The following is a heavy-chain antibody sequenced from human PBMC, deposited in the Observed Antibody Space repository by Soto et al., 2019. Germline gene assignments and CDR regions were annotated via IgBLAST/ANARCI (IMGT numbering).Heavy chain of an antibody. CDR2: ISYDGSNK. CDR1: GFTFSIYA. V-gene: IGHV3-30-3*01. D-gene: IGHD1-26*01. J-gene: IGHJ4*02. CDR3: ARDHLPSGSYLRTYSFDS. Sequence: GGALRLFCAASGFTFSIYAMHWVRQAPGKGLEWVAVISYDGSNKYCADSVKGRFTISRDNSKNTLYLQMNSLRAEDTAVYYCARDHLPSGSYLRTYSFDSWGQGTLVTVSS.